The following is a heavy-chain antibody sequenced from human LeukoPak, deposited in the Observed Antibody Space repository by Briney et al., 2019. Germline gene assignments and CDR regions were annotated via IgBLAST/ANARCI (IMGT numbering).Heavy chain of an antibody. D-gene: IGHD3-10*01. Sequence: SETLSLTCTVSGGSISSGSYYWSWIRQPAGKGLEWIGRIYTSGSTNYNPSLKSRVTISVDTSKNQFSLKLSSVTAADTAVYYCARGSYYGSGSYYPVDYWGQGTLVTVSS. CDR2: IYTSGST. CDR3: ARGSYYGSGSYYPVDY. J-gene: IGHJ4*02. V-gene: IGHV4-61*02. CDR1: GGSISSGSYY.